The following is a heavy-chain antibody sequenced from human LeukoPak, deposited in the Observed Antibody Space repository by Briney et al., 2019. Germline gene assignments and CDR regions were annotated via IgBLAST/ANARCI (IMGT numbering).Heavy chain of an antibody. CDR2: INHSGST. Sequence: SETLSLTCAVYGGPFSGYYWSWIRQPPGKGLEWIGEINHSGSTNYNPSLKSRVTISVDTSKNQFSLKLSSVTAADTAVYYCARGGQGSYPYRPPGYWGQGTLVTVSS. CDR1: GGPFSGYY. V-gene: IGHV4-34*01. J-gene: IGHJ4*02. CDR3: ARGGQGSYPYRPPGY. D-gene: IGHD1-26*01.